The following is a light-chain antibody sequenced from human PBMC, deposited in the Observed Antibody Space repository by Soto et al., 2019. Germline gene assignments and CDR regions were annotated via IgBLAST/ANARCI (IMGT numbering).Light chain of an antibody. CDR1: SSDIGGSNS. J-gene: IGLJ3*02. V-gene: IGLV2-14*01. CDR2: DVS. CDR3: SSSSTSGTLVV. Sequence: QSALTQPASVSGSPGQTIIISCTGTSSDIGGSNSVSWYQQHPDRAPKLILFDVSHRPSKIPDRFSGSRSGTTAFLTISGLQAVDEADYYCSSSSTSGTLVVFGGGTKLTVL.